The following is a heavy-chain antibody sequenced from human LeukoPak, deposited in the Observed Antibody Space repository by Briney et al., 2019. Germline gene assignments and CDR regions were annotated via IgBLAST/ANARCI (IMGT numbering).Heavy chain of an antibody. J-gene: IGHJ6*03. CDR1: GYTFTSYD. CDR2: MNPNSGNT. D-gene: IGHD2-15*01. Sequence: ASVKVSCKASGYTFTSYDINWVRQATGQGLEWMGWMNPNSGNTGYAQKFQGRVTITRNTSISTAYMELSSLRSEDTAVYYCASQGYCSGGSCYQGKDYMDVWAKGPRSPSP. CDR3: ASQGYCSGGSCYQGKDYMDV. V-gene: IGHV1-8*03.